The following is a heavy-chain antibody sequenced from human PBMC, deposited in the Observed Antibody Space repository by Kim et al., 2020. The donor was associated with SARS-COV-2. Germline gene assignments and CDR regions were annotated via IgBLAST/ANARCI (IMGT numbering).Heavy chain of an antibody. Sequence: SETLSLTCTVSGGSISSGGYYWSWIRQHPGKGLEWIGYIYYSGSTYYNPSLKSRVTISVDTSKNQFSLKLSSVTAADTAVYYCARDMRIGIAAAARSHFDYWGQGTLVTVSS. CDR2: IYYSGST. D-gene: IGHD6-13*01. V-gene: IGHV4-31*03. J-gene: IGHJ4*02. CDR1: GGSISSGGYY. CDR3: ARDMRIGIAAAARSHFDY.